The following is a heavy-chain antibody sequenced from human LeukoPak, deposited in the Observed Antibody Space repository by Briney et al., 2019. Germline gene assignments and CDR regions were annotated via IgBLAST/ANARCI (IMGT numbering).Heavy chain of an antibody. CDR3: AREDYDSSGYHWFDP. D-gene: IGHD3-22*01. Sequence: PSETLSLTCTVSGGSISSYYWSWIRQPAGKGLEWIGRIYTSGSTNYNPSLKSRVTMSVDTSKNQFSLKLSSVTAADTAVYYCAREDYDSSGYHWFDPWGQGTLVTVSS. V-gene: IGHV4-4*07. CDR2: IYTSGST. J-gene: IGHJ5*02. CDR1: GGSISSYY.